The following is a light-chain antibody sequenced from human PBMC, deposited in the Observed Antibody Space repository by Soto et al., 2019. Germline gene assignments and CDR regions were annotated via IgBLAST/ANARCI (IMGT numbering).Light chain of an antibody. CDR3: QQYTNTNNPWM. J-gene: IGKJ1*01. V-gene: IGKV1-5*03. Sequence: DIQMNQSPSTLSASVGDRVTITCRASQSISSWLAWYQQKPGKAPKLLIYKASSLESGVPSRFSGSGSGTEFTLTISSLQPDDSATYYCQQYTNTNNPWMFGQGTRWIS. CDR1: QSISSW. CDR2: KAS.